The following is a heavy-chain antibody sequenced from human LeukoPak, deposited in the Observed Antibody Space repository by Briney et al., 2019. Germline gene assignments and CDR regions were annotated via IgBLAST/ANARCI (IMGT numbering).Heavy chain of an antibody. CDR3: ARAFMSCGGRCAFDI. J-gene: IGHJ3*02. Sequence: SETLSPTCAVYGGPFSGYYWSWIRQPPGKGLEWIGEINHSGSTNYNPSLKSRVTISVDTSKNQFSLKLSSVTAADTAVYYCARAFMSCGGRCAFDIWGQGTMVTVSS. D-gene: IGHD2-21*01. CDR1: GGPFSGYY. V-gene: IGHV4-34*01. CDR2: INHSGST.